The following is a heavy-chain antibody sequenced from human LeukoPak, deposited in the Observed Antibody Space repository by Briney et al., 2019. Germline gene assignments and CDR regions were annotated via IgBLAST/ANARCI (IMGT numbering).Heavy chain of an antibody. Sequence: GGSLGLSCAASGFTFNNYWMHWVRQAPGKGLVWVSRINSDGSSTSYADSVKGRFTTSRDNAKNSLYLQMNSLRAEDTAVYYCARHYDSNSYGPGYWGQGTLVTVSS. CDR1: GFTFNNYW. D-gene: IGHD3-22*01. V-gene: IGHV3-74*01. J-gene: IGHJ4*02. CDR3: ARHYDSNSYGPGY. CDR2: INSDGSST.